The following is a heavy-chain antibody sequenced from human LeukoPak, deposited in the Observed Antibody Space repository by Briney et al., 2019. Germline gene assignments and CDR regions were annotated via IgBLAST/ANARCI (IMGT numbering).Heavy chain of an antibody. CDR2: ISSSGDNT. Sequence: GGSLRLSCAASGFVFGTYAMGWVRQAPGKGLEWVSAISSSGDNTYYADSVKGRFTISRDDSKNTLDLQMNSLRAEDAAMYHCAKGKALDAVASYFDYWGQGTLVTVSS. D-gene: IGHD1-1*01. CDR1: GFVFGTYA. CDR3: AKGKALDAVASYFDY. J-gene: IGHJ4*02. V-gene: IGHV3-23*01.